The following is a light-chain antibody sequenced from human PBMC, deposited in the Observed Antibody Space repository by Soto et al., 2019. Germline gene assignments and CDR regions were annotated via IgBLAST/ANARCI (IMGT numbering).Light chain of an antibody. CDR2: GAS. Sequence: DLQMTQSPSSLSASVGDRVTITCRASQNINNYLNWFQQKPGKAPKLLIYGASGLESGVPSRFSGSGSGKDFTLTISSLQPEDSATYYCQQGYSVVWTFGQGTKVEIK. J-gene: IGKJ1*01. CDR1: QNINNY. CDR3: QQGYSVVWT. V-gene: IGKV1-39*01.